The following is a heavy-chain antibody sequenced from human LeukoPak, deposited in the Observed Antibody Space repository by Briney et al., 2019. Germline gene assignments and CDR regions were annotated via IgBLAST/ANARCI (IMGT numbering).Heavy chain of an antibody. Sequence: SQTLPLTCAVYGVSPRGYYWSWIRQSPEKGLEWIGEISHEGDSIYNPSLKSRLTLSVDMSKNQFSLNLRSVTAADTAVYYCARGRNFVSDFYFDVWGKGTTVIVSS. D-gene: IGHD1-7*01. CDR2: ISHEGDS. CDR1: GVSPRGYY. J-gene: IGHJ6*03. CDR3: ARGRNFVSDFYFDV. V-gene: IGHV4-34*01.